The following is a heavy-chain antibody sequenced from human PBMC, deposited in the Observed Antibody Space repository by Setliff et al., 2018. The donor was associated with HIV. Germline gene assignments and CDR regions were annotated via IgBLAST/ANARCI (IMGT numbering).Heavy chain of an antibody. V-gene: IGHV1-46*01. CDR3: ARGFSFDNAFGMDV. CDR2: TNFGGAGQSYSGST. D-gene: IGHD3-16*01. J-gene: IGHJ6*02. CDR1: RYTFSGHY. Sequence: ASVKVSCKPSRYTFSGHYIHWVRQAPGQGLEWMGITNFGGAGQSYSGSTSYEQKFQGRVTMTGDTSTSTVYMELNSLGSEDTAVYFCARGFSFDNAFGMDVWGQGTTVTVSS.